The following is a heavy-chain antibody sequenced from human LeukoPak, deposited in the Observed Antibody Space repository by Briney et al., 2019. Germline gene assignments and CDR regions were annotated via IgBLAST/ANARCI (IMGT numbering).Heavy chain of an antibody. J-gene: IGHJ6*03. Sequence: GGSLRLSCVASGFTVSSNYMSWVRQAPGKGLERVSVNYSGGSTYYADSVKGRFTISRDNSKNTLYLQMNSLRAEDTAVYYCASGSGSYRTPYYYMDVWGTGTTVTVSS. V-gene: IGHV3-53*01. CDR1: GFTVSSNY. D-gene: IGHD3-10*01. CDR3: ASGSGSYRTPYYYMDV. CDR2: NYSGGST.